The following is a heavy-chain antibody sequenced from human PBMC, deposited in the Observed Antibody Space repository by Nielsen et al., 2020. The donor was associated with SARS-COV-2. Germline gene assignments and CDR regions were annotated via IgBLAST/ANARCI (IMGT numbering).Heavy chain of an antibody. CDR1: GFTFSSSA. CDR2: IFVGSGKT. D-gene: IGHD2-21*02. J-gene: IGHJ6*02. CDR3: AAVPSVVTWYYGMDV. V-gene: IGHV1-58*02. Sequence: SVKVSCKASGFTFSSSAMQWVRQARGQRLEWIGWIFVGSGKTNYAQKFQERVTITRDMSTSTAYMDLRSLRSEDTAVYYCAAVPSVVTWYYGMDVWGQGTTVTVSS.